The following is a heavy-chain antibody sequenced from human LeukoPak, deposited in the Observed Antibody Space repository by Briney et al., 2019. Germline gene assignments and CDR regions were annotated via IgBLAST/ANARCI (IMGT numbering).Heavy chain of an antibody. D-gene: IGHD6-19*01. CDR3: TTDPQSGWYVYYFDY. V-gene: IGHV3-15*07. Sequence: GGSLRLSCAASGFTFSNAWMNWVRQAPGKGLEWVGRIKSKTDGGTTDYAAPVKGRFTISRDDSKNTLYLQMNSLKTKDTAVYYCTTDPQSGWYVYYFDYWGQGTLVTVSS. J-gene: IGHJ4*02. CDR1: GFTFSNAW. CDR2: IKSKTDGGTT.